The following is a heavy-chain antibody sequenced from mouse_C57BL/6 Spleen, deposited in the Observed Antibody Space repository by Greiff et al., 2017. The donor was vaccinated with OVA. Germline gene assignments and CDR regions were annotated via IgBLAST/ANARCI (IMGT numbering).Heavy chain of an antibody. V-gene: IGHV1-62-2*01. J-gene: IGHJ3*01. Sequence: QVQLKQSGAELVKPGASVKLSCKGCGGACTEYTIHWVKQRSGQRLEWIGWFYPATCGVNDNEKFKDKATLTADKSSSTVYMELSRLTSEDSAVYFCARHEEDSSGYEFAYWGQGTLVTVSA. D-gene: IGHD3-2*02. CDR2: FYPATCGV. CDR3: ARHEEDSSGYEFAY. CDR1: GGACTEYT.